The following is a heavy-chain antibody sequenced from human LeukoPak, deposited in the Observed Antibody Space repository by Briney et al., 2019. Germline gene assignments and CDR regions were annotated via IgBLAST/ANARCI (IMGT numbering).Heavy chain of an antibody. D-gene: IGHD7-27*01. CDR3: ARDLSSNSNWEFDY. V-gene: IGHV1-2*06. Sequence: GASVKVSCTPSVYTFIDDFIHWVRQAPGQGLEWIGRLNPNNGDTYYAQPYRGRVTMNRDTSISTAYMELSRLTSDDTAVYYCARDLSSNSNWEFDYWGQGTLVTVSS. CDR2: LNPNNGDT. J-gene: IGHJ4*02. CDR1: VYTFIDDF.